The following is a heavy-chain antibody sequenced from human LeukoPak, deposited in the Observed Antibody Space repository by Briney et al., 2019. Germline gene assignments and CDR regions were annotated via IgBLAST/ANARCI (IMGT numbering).Heavy chain of an antibody. D-gene: IGHD6-19*01. CDR2: IYYSGST. V-gene: IGHV4-39*01. CDR1: GGSISSSSYY. CDR3: ASVEAVADDAFDI. J-gene: IGHJ3*02. Sequence: TSETLSLTCTVSGGSISSSSYYWGWIRQPPGKGLEWIGSIYYSGSTYYNPSLKSRVTISVDTSKNQFSLKLSSVTAADTAVYYCASVEAVADDAFDIWGQGTVVTVSS.